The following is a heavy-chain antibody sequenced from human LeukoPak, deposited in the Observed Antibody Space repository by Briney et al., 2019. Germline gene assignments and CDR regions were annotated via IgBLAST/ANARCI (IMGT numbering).Heavy chain of an antibody. CDR1: GLTFTKAW. J-gene: IGHJ3*02. Sequence: SGGSLRLSCAASGLTFTKAWMTWVRQAPGEGLEWVGRIKSNTDGGTTDYAAPVKGRFTISRDDSKNTLYLQMNSPKTEDTAVYYCTTNPYDRSGYHIWGQGTMVTVSS. CDR3: TTNPYDRSGYHI. V-gene: IGHV3-15*01. CDR2: IKSNTDGGTT. D-gene: IGHD3-22*01.